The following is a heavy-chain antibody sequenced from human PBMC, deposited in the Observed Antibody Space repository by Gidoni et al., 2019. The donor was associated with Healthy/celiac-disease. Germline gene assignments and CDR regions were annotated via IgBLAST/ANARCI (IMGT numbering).Heavy chain of an antibody. J-gene: IGHJ6*02. CDR3: ARAGLMVRGEDRYYYYGMDV. Sequence: QVQLQESGPGLVKPSETLSLTCTVSGGSISSYYLSWIRQPAGKGLEWIGRIYTSGSTNYNPSLKSRVTMSVDTSKNQFSLKLSSVTAADTAVYYCARAGLMVRGEDRYYYYGMDVWGQGTTVTVSS. CDR1: GGSISSYY. D-gene: IGHD3-10*01. CDR2: IYTSGST. V-gene: IGHV4-4*07.